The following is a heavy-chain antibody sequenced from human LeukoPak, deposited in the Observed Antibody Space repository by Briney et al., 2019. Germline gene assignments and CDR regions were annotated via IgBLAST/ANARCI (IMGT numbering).Heavy chain of an antibody. CDR2: IYYSGST. J-gene: IGHJ6*03. CDR1: GGSISSGGYY. D-gene: IGHD6-6*01. Sequence: PSETLSLTCTVSGGSISSGGYYWSWIRQHPGKGLEWIGYIYYSGSTYYNPSLKSRVTISVDTSKNQFSLKLSSVTAADTAVYYCVRVEYSSSSGYFYYYYYMNVWGKGTTVTVSS. CDR3: VRVEYSSSSGYFYYYYYMNV. V-gene: IGHV4-31*03.